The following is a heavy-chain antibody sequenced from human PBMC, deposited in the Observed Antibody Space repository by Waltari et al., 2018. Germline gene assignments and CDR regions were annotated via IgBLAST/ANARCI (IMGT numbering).Heavy chain of an antibody. CDR3: ARGRSSNYYYYYMDV. CDR2: LSRSCSTI. CDR1: GFTFSSYE. J-gene: IGHJ6*03. Sequence: EVQLVESGGGLVQPGGSLRLSCAASGFTFSSYEMNWVRQAPGKGLEWVSYLSRSCSTIYYADSVKGRVTISSDNTKNSLYLQMSSLRAEDTAVYYCARGRSSNYYYYYMDVWGKGTTVTVSS. V-gene: IGHV3-48*03. D-gene: IGHD1-26*01.